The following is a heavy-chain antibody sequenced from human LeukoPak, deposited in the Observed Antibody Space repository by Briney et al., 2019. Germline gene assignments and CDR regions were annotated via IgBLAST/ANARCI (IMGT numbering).Heavy chain of an antibody. V-gene: IGHV1-69*04. D-gene: IGHD3-22*01. CDR1: GGTFSSYA. Sequence: SVKVSCKASGGTFSSYAISWVRQAPGQGLEWMGRIIPILGIANYAQKFQGRVTITADKSTSTAYMELSSLRSEDTAVYYCAREPTIPYDSSGYYYYYGMDVWGQGTTVTVSS. CDR2: IIPILGIA. CDR3: AREPTIPYDSSGYYYYYGMDV. J-gene: IGHJ6*02.